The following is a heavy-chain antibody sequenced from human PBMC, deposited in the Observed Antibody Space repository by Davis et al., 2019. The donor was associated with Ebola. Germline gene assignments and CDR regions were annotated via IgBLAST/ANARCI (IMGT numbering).Heavy chain of an antibody. J-gene: IGHJ6*02. CDR1: GFTFSSYA. CDR2: ISGSGGST. V-gene: IGHV3-23*01. D-gene: IGHD1-1*01. CDR3: ARSGGFTGGTRYYYYYGMDV. Sequence: PGGSLRLSCAASGFTFSSYAMSWVRQAPGKGLEWVSAISGSGGSTYYADSVKGRFTISRDNSKNTLYLQMNSLRAEDTAVYYCARSGGFTGGTRYYYYYGMDVWGQGTTVTVSS.